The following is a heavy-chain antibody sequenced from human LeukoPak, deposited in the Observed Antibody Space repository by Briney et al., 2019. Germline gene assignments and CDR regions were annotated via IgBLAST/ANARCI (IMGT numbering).Heavy chain of an antibody. J-gene: IGHJ3*02. CDR1: VFTFSSYS. Sequence: GGSLRLSCAASVFTFSSYSMNWVRQAPGKGLEWVSSISSSSSYIYYADSVKGRFTISRDNAKNSLYQQMNSLRAEDTAVYYCARDESPWYAFDIWGQGTMVTVSS. CDR3: ARDESPWYAFDI. CDR2: ISSSSSYI. V-gene: IGHV3-21*01. D-gene: IGHD2-8*02.